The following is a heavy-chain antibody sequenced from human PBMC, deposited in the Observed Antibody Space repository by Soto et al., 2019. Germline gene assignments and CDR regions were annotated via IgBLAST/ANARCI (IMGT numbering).Heavy chain of an antibody. V-gene: IGHV3-7*01. J-gene: IGHJ4*02. D-gene: IGHD1-26*01. CDR1: GFTFSNYW. CDR2: IKGDGSEK. CDR3: ARDSRRVGATSDLDY. Sequence: GGSLRLSCAASGFTFSNYWMSWVRQAPGKGLEWVANIKGDGSEKYYVDSMKGRFTISRDNAENSLYLQLNSLRVEDTALYYCARDSRRVGATSDLDYWGQGTLVTVS.